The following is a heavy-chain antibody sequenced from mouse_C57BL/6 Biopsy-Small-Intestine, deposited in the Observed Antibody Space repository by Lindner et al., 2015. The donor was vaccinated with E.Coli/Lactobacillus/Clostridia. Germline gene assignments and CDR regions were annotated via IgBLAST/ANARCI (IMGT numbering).Heavy chain of an antibody. Sequence: VQLQESGGGLVKPGGSLKLSCAASGFTFSSYAMSWVRQTPEKRLEWVATISDGGSYTYYPDNVKGRFTISRDNAKNNLYLQMSHLKSEDTAMYYCAREGNYFDYWGQGTTLTVSS. D-gene: IGHD2-14*01. CDR2: ISDGGSYT. J-gene: IGHJ2*01. V-gene: IGHV5-4*01. CDR1: GFTFSSYA. CDR3: AREGNYFDY.